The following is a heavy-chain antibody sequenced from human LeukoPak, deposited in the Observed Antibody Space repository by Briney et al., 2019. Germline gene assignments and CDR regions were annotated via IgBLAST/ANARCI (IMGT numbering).Heavy chain of an antibody. Sequence: PGRSLRLSCAASGFTFSSYGMSWVRQAPGKGLEWVSAISGSGGSTYYADSVKGRFTISRDNSKNTLYLQMNSLRAEDTAVYYCAKEGEMATVYFDYWGQGTLVTVSS. D-gene: IGHD5-24*01. J-gene: IGHJ4*02. CDR1: GFTFSSYG. CDR2: ISGSGGST. V-gene: IGHV3-23*01. CDR3: AKEGEMATVYFDY.